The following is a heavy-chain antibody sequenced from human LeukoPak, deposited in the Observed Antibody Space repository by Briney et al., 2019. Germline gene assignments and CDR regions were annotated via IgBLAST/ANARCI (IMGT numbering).Heavy chain of an antibody. J-gene: IGHJ4*02. CDR3: ARGSPYYDFWSGYYTGDY. D-gene: IGHD3-3*01. V-gene: IGHV7-4-1*02. CDR1: GYTFTNYA. CDR2: INTNTGNP. Sequence: GASVKVSCKASGYTFTNYAINWVRQAPGQGLEWLGWINTNTGNPAYAQGFTGRFVFSLDTSVSTAYLQISSLKAEDTAVYYCARGSPYYDFWSGYYTGDYWGQGTLVTVSS.